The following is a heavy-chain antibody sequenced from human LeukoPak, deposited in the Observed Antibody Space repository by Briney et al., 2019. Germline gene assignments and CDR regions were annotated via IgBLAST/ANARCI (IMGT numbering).Heavy chain of an antibody. CDR1: RFTFSSYA. J-gene: IGHJ4*02. Sequence: GGPLRLSCEASRFTFSSYAMHWVRQAPGKGLEWVAVKYYADSVKGRFTISRDNSKNTLYLQMNSLRAEDTAVYYCARDPRKSSYWYPHFDYWGQGTLVTFSS. CDR3: ARDPRKSSYWYPHFDY. CDR2: K. D-gene: IGHD6-13*01. V-gene: IGHV3-30*04.